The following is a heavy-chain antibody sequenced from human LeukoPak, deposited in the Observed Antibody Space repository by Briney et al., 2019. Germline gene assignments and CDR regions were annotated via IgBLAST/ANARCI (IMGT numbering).Heavy chain of an antibody. D-gene: IGHD2-21*02. CDR1: GFTFDDDG. CDR2: INWNGGST. V-gene: IGHV3-20*04. CDR3: ARDYCGGDCYPFDY. J-gene: IGHJ4*02. Sequence: GGSLRLSCAVSGFTFDDDGMSWVRQAPGKGLEWVSGINWNGGSTGYADSVKGRFTISRDNAKKSVYLKMNSLRGEDTALYYCARDYCGGDCYPFDYWGQGTLVTVSS.